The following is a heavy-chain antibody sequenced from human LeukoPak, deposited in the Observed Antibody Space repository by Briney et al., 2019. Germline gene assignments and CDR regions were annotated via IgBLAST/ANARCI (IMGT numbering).Heavy chain of an antibody. D-gene: IGHD3-16*01. CDR2: IYYSGST. CDR1: GGYFSGYY. V-gene: IGHV4-59*08. Sequence: PSETLALTCAVYGGYFSGYYWSWIRQPPGKGLEWIGYIYYSGSTNYNPSLKSRVTISVDTSKNQFSLKLSSVTAADTAVYYCARVGGFGGAINCWGQGTLVTVSS. CDR3: ARVGGFGGAINC. J-gene: IGHJ4*02.